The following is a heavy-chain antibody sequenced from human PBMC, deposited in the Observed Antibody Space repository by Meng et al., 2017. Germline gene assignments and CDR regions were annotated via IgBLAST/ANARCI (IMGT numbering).Heavy chain of an antibody. Sequence: QIQLQQSGPGLVKPSQTPPLICAISGDSVSSNSAAWNWIRQSPSRGLEWLGRAYYRSKWYHDYAESVKSRISIDPDTSKNQFSLQLRSATPEDSAVYYCARGSYSFDSWGQRTLVTVSS. CDR2: AYYRSKWYH. D-gene: IGHD1-26*01. V-gene: IGHV6-1*01. CDR1: GDSVSSNSAA. CDR3: ARGSYSFDS. J-gene: IGHJ4*02.